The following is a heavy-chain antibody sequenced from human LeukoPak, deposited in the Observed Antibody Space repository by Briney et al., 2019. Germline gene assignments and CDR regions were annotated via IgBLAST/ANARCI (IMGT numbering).Heavy chain of an antibody. J-gene: IGHJ6*03. D-gene: IGHD3-16*02. CDR1: GGSISSYY. CDR3: ARHIGGGIEDIDV. Sequence: SSETLSLTCSVSGGSISSYYWSWIRHPAGKGLEWIGRIYTSGSTNYNPSLKSRVTMSVDTSRNQFFLKMSSVTAADTAVYYCARHIGGGIEDIDVSGKATKVIVSS. CDR2: IYTSGST. V-gene: IGHV4-4*07.